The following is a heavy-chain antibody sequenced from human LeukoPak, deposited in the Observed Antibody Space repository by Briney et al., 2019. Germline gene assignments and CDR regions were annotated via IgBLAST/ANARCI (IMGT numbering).Heavy chain of an antibody. J-gene: IGHJ4*02. D-gene: IGHD5-18*01. Sequence: GGSLRLSCAASGFTFSSYAMSWVRQAPGKGLEWVSAISGSGGSTYYADSVKGRFTISRDNSKNTLYLQMNSLRAEDTAVYYCAKGYSYGYGYFDYWGQETLVTVSS. CDR3: AKGYSYGYGYFDY. V-gene: IGHV3-23*01. CDR1: GFTFSSYA. CDR2: ISGSGGST.